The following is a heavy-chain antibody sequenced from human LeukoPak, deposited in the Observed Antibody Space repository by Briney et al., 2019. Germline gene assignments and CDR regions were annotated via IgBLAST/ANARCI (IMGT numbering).Heavy chain of an antibody. CDR3: AKDCGVNPFDS. J-gene: IGHJ4*02. Sequence: GGSLRLSCAASGFTFSNYAMSWVRQSPGKGLEWVSGITGSGGDTYYADSVKGRFTISRDNSRNTVYLQMNSLRAEDTALYYCAKDCGVNPFDSWGQGTLVTVSS. V-gene: IGHV3-23*01. CDR2: ITGSGGDT. CDR1: GFTFSNYA. D-gene: IGHD2-8*01.